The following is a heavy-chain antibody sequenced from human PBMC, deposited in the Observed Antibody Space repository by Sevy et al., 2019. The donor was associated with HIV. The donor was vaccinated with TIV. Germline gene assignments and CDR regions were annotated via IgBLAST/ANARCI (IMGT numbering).Heavy chain of an antibody. Sequence: GGSLRLSCAASGFTFDDYAMHWVRQAPGKGLEWVSYISTSSSYTNYADSVKGRFSISRDNAKSSLYLHMNSLRAEDTAVYYCARARYTSGWGYFDYWGQGTLVTVSS. CDR2: ISTSSSYT. D-gene: IGHD6-19*01. CDR1: GFTFDDYA. J-gene: IGHJ4*02. V-gene: IGHV3-11*06. CDR3: ARARYTSGWGYFDY.